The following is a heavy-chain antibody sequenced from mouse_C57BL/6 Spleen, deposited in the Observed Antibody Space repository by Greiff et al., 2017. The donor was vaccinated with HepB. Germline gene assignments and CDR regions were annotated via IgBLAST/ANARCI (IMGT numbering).Heavy chain of an antibody. Sequence: VQLQQSGAELVRPGASVKLSCTASGFNIKDYYMHWVKQRPEQGLEWIGRIDPEDGDTEYAPKFQGKATMTADTSSNTAYLQLGSLTSEDTAVYYCTTPYYYYGSRGYFDVWGTGTTVTVSS. CDR3: TTPYYYYGSRGYFDV. J-gene: IGHJ1*03. V-gene: IGHV14-1*01. D-gene: IGHD1-1*01. CDR2: IDPEDGDT. CDR1: GFNIKDYY.